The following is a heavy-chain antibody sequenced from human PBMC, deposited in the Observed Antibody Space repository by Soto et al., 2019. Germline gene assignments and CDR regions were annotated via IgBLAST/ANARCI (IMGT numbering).Heavy chain of an antibody. D-gene: IGHD2-15*01. J-gene: IGHJ5*02. CDR3: ARDSINFGGNPGAEYFDP. CDR2: IKQDGSEK. Sequence: EGSMRLSCAASGFTFSSYWMSWVRQAPGKGMEWVANIKQDGSEKYYVDSGKGRFTISRDNAKNSLYLQMNSLRAEDTAVYSCARDSINFGGNPGAEYFDPWGQGTLVTVSS. V-gene: IGHV3-7*03. CDR1: GFTFSSYW.